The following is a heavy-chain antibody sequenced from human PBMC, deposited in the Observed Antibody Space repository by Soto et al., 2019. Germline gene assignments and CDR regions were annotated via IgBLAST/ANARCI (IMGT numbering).Heavy chain of an antibody. V-gene: IGHV4-4*02. J-gene: IGHJ6*02. D-gene: IGHD6-19*01. CDR2: IYHSGST. CDR3: AREGRSSGWYAYYYYGMDV. CDR1: GGSISSSNW. Sequence: SETLSLTCGVSGGSISSSNWWSWVRQPPGKGLEWIGEIYHSGSTNYNPSLKSRVTISVDKSKNQFSLKLSSVTAADTAVYYCAREGRSSGWYAYYYYGMDVWGQGTTVTVSS.